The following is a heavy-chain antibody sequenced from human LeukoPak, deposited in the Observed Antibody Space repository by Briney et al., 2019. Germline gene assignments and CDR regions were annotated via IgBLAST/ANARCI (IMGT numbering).Heavy chain of an antibody. J-gene: IGHJ4*02. Sequence: GGSLRLSCAASGVTFDDYGMSWVRQAPGKGLEWVSGVNWNGDNTDYVDSVKGRFTISRDNAKNSLYLQMNSLRAEDTALYYCARGFDGNFDYWGQGTLVTVSP. CDR3: ARGFDGNFDY. CDR1: GVTFDDYG. D-gene: IGHD3-9*01. V-gene: IGHV3-20*04. CDR2: VNWNGDNT.